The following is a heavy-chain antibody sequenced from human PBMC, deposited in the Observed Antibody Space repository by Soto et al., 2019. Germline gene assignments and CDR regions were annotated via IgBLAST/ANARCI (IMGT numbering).Heavy chain of an antibody. CDR2: IKSKTDGGTT. CDR3: TTGKGVPAAVVHDAFDI. Sequence: EVQLVESGGGLVKPGGSLRLSCAASGFTFSNAWMSWVRQAPGKGLEWVGRIKSKTDGGTTDYAAPVKGRFTISRDDSKNTLYLQMNSLKTEDTAVYYCTTGKGVPAAVVHDAFDIWGQGTMVTVSS. D-gene: IGHD2-2*01. CDR1: GFTFSNAW. J-gene: IGHJ3*02. V-gene: IGHV3-15*01.